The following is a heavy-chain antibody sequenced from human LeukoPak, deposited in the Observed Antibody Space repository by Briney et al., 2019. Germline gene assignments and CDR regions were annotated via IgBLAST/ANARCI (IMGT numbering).Heavy chain of an antibody. D-gene: IGHD6-19*01. CDR2: ISYDGSNK. V-gene: IGHV3-30*18. Sequence: GGSLRLSCAASGFTFSSYGMHWVRQAPGKGLEWVAVISYDGSNKYYADSVKGRFTISRDNSKNTLYLQMNSLRAEDTAVYYCAKDLSRGSDGTVAGLGASYFDYWGQGTLVTVSS. J-gene: IGHJ4*02. CDR3: AKDLSRGSDGTVAGLGASYFDY. CDR1: GFTFSSYG.